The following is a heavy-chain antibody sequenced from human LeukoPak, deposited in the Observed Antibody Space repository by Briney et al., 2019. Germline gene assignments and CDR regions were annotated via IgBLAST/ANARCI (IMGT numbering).Heavy chain of an antibody. J-gene: IGHJ6*02. CDR2: INPNSGGT. Sequence: ASVRVSCKASGYTFNAYYMHWVRQAPGQGLEWMGWINPNSGGTNFAQNFQGRVTMTRDTSIRTAYMELSRLTSDDTAVYYCARDLYLGGSGYYINYYYGMDVWGQGTTVTVSS. V-gene: IGHV1-2*02. D-gene: IGHD3-3*01. CDR3: ARDLYLGGSGYYINYYYGMDV. CDR1: GYTFNAYY.